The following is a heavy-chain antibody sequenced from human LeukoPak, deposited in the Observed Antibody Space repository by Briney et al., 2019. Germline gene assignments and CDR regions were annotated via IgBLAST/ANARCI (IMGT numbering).Heavy chain of an antibody. Sequence: SETLSLTCTESGGSISSYNWSWIPQPPGNGLEWIGYIYCSGSTNYNPPLKSRVTISIDTSTNQLSLKLSSVTAADTAVYYCARQKYGSPIDYWGQGTLVTVSS. V-gene: IGHV4-59*08. CDR3: ARQKYGSPIDY. CDR2: IYCSGST. CDR1: GGSISSYN. D-gene: IGHD2-2*01. J-gene: IGHJ4*02.